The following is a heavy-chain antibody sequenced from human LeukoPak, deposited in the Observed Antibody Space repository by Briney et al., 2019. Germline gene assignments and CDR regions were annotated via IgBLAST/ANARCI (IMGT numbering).Heavy chain of an antibody. CDR1: GFTFSSNW. CDR2: INHNGNVN. CDR3: ARGGGLDV. J-gene: IGHJ6*02. V-gene: IGHV3-7*03. D-gene: IGHD3-16*01. Sequence: GGSLRLSCAASGFTFSSNWMNWARQAPGKGLEWVASINHNGNVNYYVDSVKGRFTISRDNAKNSLYLQMSNLRAEDTAVYFCARGGGLDVWGQGATVTVSS.